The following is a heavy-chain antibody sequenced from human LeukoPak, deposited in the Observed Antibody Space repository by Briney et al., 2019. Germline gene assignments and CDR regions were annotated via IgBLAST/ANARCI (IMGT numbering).Heavy chain of an antibody. CDR2: IKQDGSEK. Sequence: GGSLRLSCAASGFTFTRYWMAWVRQAPGKGLEWVSNIKQDGSEKYHVDSVRGRFTMSRDNTKNILFLQMDSLRVEDAAVYYCARVRRSGYYGEYWGRGTTVTVSS. CDR3: ARVRRSGYYGEY. CDR1: GFTFTRYW. V-gene: IGHV3-7*01. J-gene: IGHJ4*02. D-gene: IGHD3-3*01.